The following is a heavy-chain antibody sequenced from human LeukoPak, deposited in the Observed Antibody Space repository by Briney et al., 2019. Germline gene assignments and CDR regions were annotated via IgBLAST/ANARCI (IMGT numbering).Heavy chain of an antibody. CDR3: ATATQPRGYFLH. D-gene: IGHD2-2*01. Sequence: GSVKVSCKASGYTFTTYSLAWVGQAPGQSLEWMGWISVNNGGTNYAQSFQDRVTLTRDTSTNTAYLELRSLRSDDTAIIYCATATQPRGYFLHWGQGTLVTVSS. CDR1: GYTFTTYS. CDR2: ISVNNGGT. J-gene: IGHJ1*01. V-gene: IGHV1-18*01.